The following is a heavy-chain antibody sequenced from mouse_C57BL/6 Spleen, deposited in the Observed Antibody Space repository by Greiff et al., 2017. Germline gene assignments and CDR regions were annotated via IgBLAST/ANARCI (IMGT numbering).Heavy chain of an antibody. V-gene: IGHV1-5*01. D-gene: IGHD4-1*01. Sequence: VQLQQSGTVLARPGASVKMSCKTSGYTFTSYWMHWVKQRPGQGLEWIGAIYPGNSDTSYNQKFKGKATLTADKSSSTAYMQLNSLTSEDSAVYFCAREGLGTYYFDYWGQGTTLTVSS. CDR1: GYTFTSYW. CDR3: AREGLGTYYFDY. J-gene: IGHJ2*01. CDR2: IYPGNSDT.